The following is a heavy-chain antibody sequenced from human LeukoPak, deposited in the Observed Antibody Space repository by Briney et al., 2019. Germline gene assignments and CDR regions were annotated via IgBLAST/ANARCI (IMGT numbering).Heavy chain of an antibody. CDR2: IYTTGTT. Sequence: SETLSLTCTVSSGSISSYYWGWVRQPPGKGLEWIGRIYTTGTTHYNPSLKSRVTMSMDTSTNQFSLNLRSMTAADTAVYYCGRQGYIASYYFLDYWSQGTLVAVS. J-gene: IGHJ4*02. CDR1: SGSISSYY. V-gene: IGHV4-4*07. CDR3: GRQGYIASYYFLDY. D-gene: IGHD1-26*01.